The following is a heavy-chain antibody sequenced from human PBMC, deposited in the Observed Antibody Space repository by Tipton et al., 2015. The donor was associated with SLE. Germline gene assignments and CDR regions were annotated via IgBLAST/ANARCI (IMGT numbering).Heavy chain of an antibody. CDR2: IYYSGST. CDR1: GGSISSSTNY. D-gene: IGHD2-2*01. Sequence: TLSLSCTVSGGSISSSTNYWSWIRQPPGKGLEWIGYIYYSGSTNYNPPLKSRVTISVDTSKNQFSLKLSSVTAADTAVYYCARGDCSSTSRLDYWGQGTLVTVSS. V-gene: IGHV4-61*01. CDR3: ARGDCSSTSRLDY. J-gene: IGHJ4*02.